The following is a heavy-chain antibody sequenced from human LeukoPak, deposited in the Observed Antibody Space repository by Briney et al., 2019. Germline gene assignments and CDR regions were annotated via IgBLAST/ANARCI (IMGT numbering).Heavy chain of an antibody. D-gene: IGHD6-19*01. Sequence: ASVTVSCKASGGTFSSYAISWVRQAPGQGLEWMGRIIPILGIANYAQKFQGRVTITADKSTSTAYMELSSLRSEDTAVYYCASGSSGWSSGMDVWGQGTTVTVSS. V-gene: IGHV1-69*04. J-gene: IGHJ6*02. CDR1: GGTFSSYA. CDR2: IIPILGIA. CDR3: ASGSSGWSSGMDV.